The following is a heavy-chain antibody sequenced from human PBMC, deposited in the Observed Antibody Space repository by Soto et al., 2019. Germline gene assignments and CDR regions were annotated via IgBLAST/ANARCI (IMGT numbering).Heavy chain of an antibody. J-gene: IGHJ4*02. CDR2: IYPGDSDT. CDR3: ACCGDRGGGSYDEGHFDY. D-gene: IGHD2-15*01. V-gene: IGHV5-51*01. CDR1: GYSFTSYW. Sequence: GESLKISCKGSGYSFTSYWIGWVRQMPGKGLEWMGIIYPGDSDTRYSPSFQGQVTISADKSISTAYLQWSSLKASDTAMYYCACCGDRGGGSYDEGHFDYWGQGTLVTVSS.